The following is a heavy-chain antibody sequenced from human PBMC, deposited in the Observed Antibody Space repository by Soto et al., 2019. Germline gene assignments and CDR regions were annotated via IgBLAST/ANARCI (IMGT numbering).Heavy chain of an antibody. J-gene: IGHJ4*02. CDR1: GFTFSAYA. Sequence: GGSLRLSCAASGFTFSAYAMNWVRQAPGKGLEWVSAISGSGDKISYVDSVKGRFTISRDNSKNTLFLQMTNLRAEDTAIYYCARGRASRSYLSDSWGQGTLVTVSS. D-gene: IGHD3-10*01. CDR2: ISGSGDKI. V-gene: IGHV3-23*01. CDR3: ARGRASRSYLSDS.